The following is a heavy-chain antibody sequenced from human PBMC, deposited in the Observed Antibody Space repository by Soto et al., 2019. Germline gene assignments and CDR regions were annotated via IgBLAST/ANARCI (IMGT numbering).Heavy chain of an antibody. CDR3: ARVCGGDCHPGMDV. CDR2: IYYSGST. Sequence: QVQLQESGPGLVKPSQTLSLTCTVSGGSISSGGYYWSWIRQHPGKGLEWIGYIYYSGSTYYNPSLKSRVTISVDTSKNQFALRLSSVTAADTAVYYCARVCGGDCHPGMDVWGQGTTVTVSS. CDR1: GGSISSGGYY. V-gene: IGHV4-31*03. J-gene: IGHJ6*02. D-gene: IGHD2-21*02.